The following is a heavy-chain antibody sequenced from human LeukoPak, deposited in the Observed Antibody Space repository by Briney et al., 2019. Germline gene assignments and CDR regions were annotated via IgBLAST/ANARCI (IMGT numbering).Heavy chain of an antibody. D-gene: IGHD4-17*01. CDR2: INAGDGNT. CDR1: EYTFSSYA. Sequence: ASVKVSCKASEYTFSSYAIHWVRQAPGQRLEWMGWINAGDGNTKYSQEFQGRLTITRDTSASTVYMELSSLTSEDMAVYYCARDRAPKTVTSEVDAFDSWGQGTMVTVSS. CDR3: ARDRAPKTVTSEVDAFDS. J-gene: IGHJ3*02. V-gene: IGHV1-3*03.